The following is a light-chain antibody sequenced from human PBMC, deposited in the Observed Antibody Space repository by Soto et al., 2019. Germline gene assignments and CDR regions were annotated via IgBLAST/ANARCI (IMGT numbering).Light chain of an antibody. Sequence: QSALTQPASVSGSPGQSITISCTGTSSDVGGYNYVSWYQQHPGKAPKLMIYEVSNRPSGVSNRFSGSKSGNTASLTISGLXAXXXXDYYCSSYTSSSIDYVFGTGTKLTVL. CDR1: SSDVGGYNY. CDR3: SSYTSSSIDYV. V-gene: IGLV2-14*01. J-gene: IGLJ1*01. CDR2: EVS.